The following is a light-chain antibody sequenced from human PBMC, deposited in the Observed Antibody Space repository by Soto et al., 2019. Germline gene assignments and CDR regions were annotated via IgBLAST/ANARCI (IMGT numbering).Light chain of an antibody. CDR2: KAS. V-gene: IGKV1-5*03. Sequence: DIQMTQSPSTLSGSVGDRVTITCRASQTISSWLAWYQQKPGKAPKLLIYKASTLKSGVPSRCSGSGSGTEFTLTISSLQPDDFATYYCQHYYSYSEAFGQGTKVDIK. CDR3: QHYYSYSEA. J-gene: IGKJ1*01. CDR1: QTISSW.